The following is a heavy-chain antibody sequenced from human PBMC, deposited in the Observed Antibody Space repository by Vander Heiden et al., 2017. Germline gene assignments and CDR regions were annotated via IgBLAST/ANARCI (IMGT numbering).Heavy chain of an antibody. D-gene: IGHD2-15*01. CDR1: RYTFTACF. Sequence: QVQLVQSGAEVKKPGASVKVSCKASRYTFTACFLPWERPAPGQGLEWMGWVNPNSGGTKFAQRFQGRVTMTRDTSISTAYMELSRLRSDDTAVYYCASYGGPFDSWGQGTLVTVSS. CDR2: VNPNSGGT. J-gene: IGHJ4*02. V-gene: IGHV1-2*02. CDR3: ASYGGPFDS.